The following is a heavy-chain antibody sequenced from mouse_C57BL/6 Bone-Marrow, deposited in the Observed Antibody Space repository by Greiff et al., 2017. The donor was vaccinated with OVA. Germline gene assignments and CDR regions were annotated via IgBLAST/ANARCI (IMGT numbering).Heavy chain of an antibody. Sequence: QVHVKQPGAELVKPGASVKLSCKASGYTFTSYWMQWVKQRPGQGLEWIGEIDPSDSYTNYNQKFKGKATLTVDTYSSTAYMQLSSLTSEDSAVDYCAREGNCDYFDYWGQGTTLTVSS. J-gene: IGHJ2*01. CDR1: GYTFTSYW. CDR3: AREGNCDYFDY. D-gene: IGHD4-1*01. CDR2: IDPSDSYT. V-gene: IGHV1-50*01.